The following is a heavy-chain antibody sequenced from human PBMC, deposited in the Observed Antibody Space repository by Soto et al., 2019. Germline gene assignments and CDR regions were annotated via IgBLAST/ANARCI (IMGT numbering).Heavy chain of an antibody. J-gene: IGHJ3*02. Sequence: QVQLVESGGGVVQPGRSLRLSCAASGFTFSSYGMHWVRQAPGKGLEWVAVISYDGSNKYYADSVKGRFTISRDNSKNTLYLQMNSLRAEDTAVYYCANEGVGATTFGAFDIWGQGTMVTVSS. V-gene: IGHV3-30*18. CDR1: GFTFSSYG. CDR3: ANEGVGATTFGAFDI. D-gene: IGHD1-26*01. CDR2: ISYDGSNK.